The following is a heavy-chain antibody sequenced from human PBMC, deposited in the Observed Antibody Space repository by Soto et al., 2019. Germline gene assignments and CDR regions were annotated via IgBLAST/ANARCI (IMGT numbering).Heavy chain of an antibody. Sequence: HPGGSLRLSCAASGFTFSSYAMSWVRQAPGKGLEWVSAISGSGGSTYYADSVKGRFTISRDNSKNTLYLQMNSLRAEDTAVYYCAASIAVAGTVDWGQGTLVTVSS. CDR1: GFTFSSYA. CDR2: ISGSGGST. J-gene: IGHJ4*02. CDR3: AASIAVAGTVD. D-gene: IGHD6-19*01. V-gene: IGHV3-23*01.